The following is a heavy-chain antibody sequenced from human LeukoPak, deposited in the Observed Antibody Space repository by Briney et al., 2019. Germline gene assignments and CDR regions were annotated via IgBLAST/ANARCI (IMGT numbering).Heavy chain of an antibody. Sequence: ASVKVSCKASGYTFTGYYMHWVRQAPGQGLEWMGWINPDSGGTNYAQKFQGRVTMTRDTSISTAHMELSRLRSDDTAVYYCAQNLWSGDYWGQGTLVTVSS. CDR2: INPDSGGT. CDR3: AQNLWSGDY. V-gene: IGHV1-2*02. CDR1: GYTFTGYY. J-gene: IGHJ4*02. D-gene: IGHD3-10*01.